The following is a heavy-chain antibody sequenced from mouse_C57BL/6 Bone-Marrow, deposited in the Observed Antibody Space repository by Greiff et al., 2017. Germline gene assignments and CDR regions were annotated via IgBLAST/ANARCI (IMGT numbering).Heavy chain of an antibody. CDR1: GFNIKDDY. Sequence: EVQLQQSGAELVRPGASVKLSCTASGFNIKDDYMHWVKQRPEQGLEWIGWIEPENGDTEYASKFQGKATITADTSSNTAYLQLSSLTSEDTAVYYWTTRLQDYYARYYWGQGTSATVSS. J-gene: IGHJ4*01. CDR3: TTRLQDYYARYY. V-gene: IGHV14-4*01. CDR2: IEPENGDT.